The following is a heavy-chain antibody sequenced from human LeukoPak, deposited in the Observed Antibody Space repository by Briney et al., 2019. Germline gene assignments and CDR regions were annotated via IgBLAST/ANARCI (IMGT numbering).Heavy chain of an antibody. Sequence: GGSLRLSCAASGFTFSSYAMSWVRQVPGKGLEWVSTISGSGGSTYYADSVKGRFTISRDNSKNTLYLQMNSLRAEDTAVYYCARDKWCFGGGGCTATASFYFDSWGQGTLVTVSS. CDR2: ISGSGGST. J-gene: IGHJ4*02. D-gene: IGHD2-21*01. V-gene: IGHV3-23*01. CDR3: ARDKWCFGGGGCTATASFYFDS. CDR1: GFTFSSYA.